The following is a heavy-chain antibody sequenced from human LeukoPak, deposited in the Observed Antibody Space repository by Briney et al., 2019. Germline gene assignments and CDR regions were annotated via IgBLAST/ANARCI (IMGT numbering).Heavy chain of an antibody. J-gene: IGHJ4*02. Sequence: ASVKVSCKASGYTFTSYGISWVRQAPGQGLEWMGWISPYNGNTNYVQELQGRVTMTTDTSTSTAYMELRSLRSDDTAVYYCARDYGDYVDYWGQGTLVTVSS. CDR2: ISPYNGNT. CDR3: ARDYGDYVDY. V-gene: IGHV1-18*01. CDR1: GYTFTSYG. D-gene: IGHD4-17*01.